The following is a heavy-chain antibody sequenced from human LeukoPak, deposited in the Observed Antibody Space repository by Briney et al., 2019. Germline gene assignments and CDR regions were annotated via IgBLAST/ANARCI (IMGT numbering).Heavy chain of an antibody. J-gene: IGHJ4*02. V-gene: IGHV3-74*01. Sequence: GGSLRLSCATSGFTFSSYWMHWVRQSPGKGLVWVSGNGSSTSYADSVKGRFTISRDNAKNTVYLQMNSLRAEDTAVYHCATSRTFDYWGQGTLVTVSS. CDR2: NGSST. CDR3: ATSRTFDY. CDR1: GFTFSSYW.